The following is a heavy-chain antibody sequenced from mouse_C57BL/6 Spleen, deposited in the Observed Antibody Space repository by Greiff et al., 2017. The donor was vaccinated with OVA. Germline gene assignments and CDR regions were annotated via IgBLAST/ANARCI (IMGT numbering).Heavy chain of an antibody. V-gene: IGHV1-53*01. D-gene: IGHD2-4*01. CDR2: INPSNGGT. Sequence: VQLQQPGTELVKPGASVTLSCKASGYTFTSYWMHWVKQRPGQGLEWIGNINPSNGGTNYNEKFKSKATLTVDKSSSTAYMQLSSLTTEDSAVYYCARSDYDEGYYFDDWGKGTTLTVSS. CDR3: ARSDYDEGYYFDD. J-gene: IGHJ2*01. CDR1: GYTFTSYW.